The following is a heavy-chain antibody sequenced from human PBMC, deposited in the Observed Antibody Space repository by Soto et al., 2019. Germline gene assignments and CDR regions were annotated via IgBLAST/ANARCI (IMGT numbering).Heavy chain of an antibody. J-gene: IGHJ6*02. Sequence: ASVKVSCKASGFTFTSSAVQWVRQARGPRLEWIGWIVVGSGNTNYAQKFQERVTITRDMSTSTAYMELSSLRSEDTAVYYCAAEWELNYYYYGMDVWGQGTTVTVSS. CDR3: AAEWELNYYYYGMDV. CDR2: IVVGSGNT. D-gene: IGHD1-26*01. V-gene: IGHV1-58*01. CDR1: GFTFTSSA.